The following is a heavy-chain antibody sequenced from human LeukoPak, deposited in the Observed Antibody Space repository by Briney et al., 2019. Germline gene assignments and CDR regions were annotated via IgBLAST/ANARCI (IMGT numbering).Heavy chain of an antibody. CDR3: AKDITSGSYAYFDY. V-gene: IGHV3-30*18. CDR1: GFTFSSYG. Sequence: GGSLRLSCAASGFTFSSYGMHWVRQAPGKGLGWVAVISYDGSNKYYADSVKGRFTISRDNSKNTLYLQMNSLRAEDTAVYYCAKDITSGSYAYFDYWGQGTLVTVSS. J-gene: IGHJ4*02. CDR2: ISYDGSNK. D-gene: IGHD1-26*01.